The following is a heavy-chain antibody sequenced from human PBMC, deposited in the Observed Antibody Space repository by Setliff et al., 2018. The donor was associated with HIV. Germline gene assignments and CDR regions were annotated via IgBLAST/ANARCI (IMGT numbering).Heavy chain of an antibody. J-gene: IGHJ4*02. CDR1: GFTFSSYW. V-gene: IGHV3-7*01. CDR2: IKQDGSEK. D-gene: IGHD4-17*01. CDR3: ARAYDDYDSDLDY. Sequence: GGSLRLSCAASGFTFSSYWMSWVRQAPGKGLEWVANIKQDGSEKYYVDSVKGRFTISRDNAKNSLYLQMNSLRAEDTAVYYCARAYDDYDSDLDYWGQGTLVTVSS.